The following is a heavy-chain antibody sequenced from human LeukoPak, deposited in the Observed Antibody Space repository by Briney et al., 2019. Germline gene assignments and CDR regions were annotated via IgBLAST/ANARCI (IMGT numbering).Heavy chain of an antibody. CDR3: ARDSYDFWSGSLFGYYYYMDV. D-gene: IGHD3-3*01. CDR1: GYTFTSYA. Sequence: ASVKVSCKASGYTFTSYAISWVRQAPGQGLEWMGWISTYNANTNYVQKFQGRLSMTTDTSTSTAYMELRSLRSDDTAVYYCARDSYDFWSGSLFGYYYYMDVWGKGTTVTVSS. CDR2: ISTYNANT. V-gene: IGHV1-18*01. J-gene: IGHJ6*03.